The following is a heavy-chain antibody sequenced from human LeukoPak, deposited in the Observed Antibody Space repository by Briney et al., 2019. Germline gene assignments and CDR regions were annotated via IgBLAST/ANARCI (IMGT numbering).Heavy chain of an antibody. J-gene: IGHJ4*02. CDR2: IYHSGST. Sequence: SETLSLTCAVYGGSFSGYYWSWISQPPGKGLEWIGEIYHSGSTNYNPSLKSRVTISVDTSKNQFSLKLSSVTAADTAVYYCARGLRVAAAGREWGQGTLVTVSS. V-gene: IGHV4-34*01. CDR3: ARGLRVAAAGRE. D-gene: IGHD6-13*01. CDR1: GGSFSGYY.